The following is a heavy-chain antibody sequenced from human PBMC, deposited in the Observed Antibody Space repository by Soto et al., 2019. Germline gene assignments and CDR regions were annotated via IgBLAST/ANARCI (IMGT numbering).Heavy chain of an antibody. D-gene: IGHD1-1*01. J-gene: IGHJ5*02. CDR2: IYSGGST. CDR3: AREVRVELNWFDP. V-gene: IGHV3-53*02. CDR1: GFTVSSNY. Sequence: EVQLVETGGGLIQPGGSLRLSCAASGFTVSSNYMSWVRQAPGKGLEWVSVIYSGGSTYYADSVKGRFTISRDNSKNTLYLQMNSLRAGDTAVYYCAREVRVELNWFDPWGQGTLVTVSS.